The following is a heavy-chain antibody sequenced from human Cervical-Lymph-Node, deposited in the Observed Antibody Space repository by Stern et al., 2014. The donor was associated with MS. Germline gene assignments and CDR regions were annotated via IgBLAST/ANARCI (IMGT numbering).Heavy chain of an antibody. CDR1: GGSISSGSYY. J-gene: IGHJ4*02. V-gene: IGHV4-61*02. CDR3: ARGYRFFDD. Sequence: QLQLQESGPGLVKPSQTLSLTCTVSGGSISSGSYYWSWIRQPAGKRLEWIGRMFSSGNTFYNPPLKSRVNLSVDTSTNHFSLELSSVTAADTAEYYCARGYRFFDDWGQGTLVTVSS. D-gene: IGHD3-16*02. CDR2: MFSSGNT.